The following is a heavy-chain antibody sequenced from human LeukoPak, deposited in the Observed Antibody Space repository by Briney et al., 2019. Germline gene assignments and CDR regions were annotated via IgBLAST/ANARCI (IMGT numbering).Heavy chain of an antibody. J-gene: IGHJ4*02. CDR2: IYYSGST. D-gene: IGHD6-25*01. CDR1: GGSISSSSYY. CDR3: ARRMGGYGDY. Sequence: SETLSLTCTVSGGSISSSSYYWGWIRQPPGKGLEWIGSIYYSGSTYYNPSLKSRVTISVDTSKNQFSLKLSSVTAADTAVYYCARRMGGYGDYWGQGTLVTVSS. V-gene: IGHV4-39*01.